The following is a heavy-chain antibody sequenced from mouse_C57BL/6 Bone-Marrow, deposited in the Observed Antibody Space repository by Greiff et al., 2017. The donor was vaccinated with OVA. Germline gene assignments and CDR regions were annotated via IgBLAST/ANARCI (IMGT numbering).Heavy chain of an antibody. CDR2: IHPNSGST. CDR3: ARHSYDGYCGGAMDY. CDR1: GYTFTSYW. V-gene: IGHV1-64*01. D-gene: IGHD2-3*01. Sequence: QVQLQQPGAELVKPGASVKLSCKASGYTFTSYWMHWVKQRPGQGLEWIGMIHPNSGSTNYNEKFKSKATLTVDKSSSTAYMQLSSLTSEDSAVDYCARHSYDGYCGGAMDYWGQGTSVTVSS. J-gene: IGHJ4*01.